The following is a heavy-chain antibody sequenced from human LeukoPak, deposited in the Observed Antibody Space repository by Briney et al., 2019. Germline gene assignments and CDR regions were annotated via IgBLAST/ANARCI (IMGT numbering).Heavy chain of an antibody. CDR3: ARAQGYCSSTSCYAIRRFDY. J-gene: IGHJ4*02. CDR2: IYYSGST. Sequence: SETLSLTCTVSGGSISSYYWSWFRQPPGKGLEWIGYIYYSGSTNYNPSLKSRVTISVDTSKNQFSLKLSSVTAADTAVYYCARAQGYCSSTSCYAIRRFDYWGQGTLVTVSS. D-gene: IGHD2-2*01. CDR1: GGSISSYY. V-gene: IGHV4-59*01.